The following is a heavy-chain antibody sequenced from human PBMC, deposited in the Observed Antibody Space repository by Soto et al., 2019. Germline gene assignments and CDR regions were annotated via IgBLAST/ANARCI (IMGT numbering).Heavy chain of an antibody. J-gene: IGHJ4*02. CDR1: GFTFSSYA. V-gene: IGHV3-30-3*01. Sequence: QVQLVESGGGVVQPGRSLRLSCAASGFTFSSYAMHWVRQAPGKGLEWVAVISHDGSNKYYADSVKGRFTISRDNSKNTLYLQMNSLRAEDTAVYYCARALKAGDFDYWGQGTLVTVSS. CDR3: ARALKAGDFDY. CDR2: ISHDGSNK. D-gene: IGHD3-16*02.